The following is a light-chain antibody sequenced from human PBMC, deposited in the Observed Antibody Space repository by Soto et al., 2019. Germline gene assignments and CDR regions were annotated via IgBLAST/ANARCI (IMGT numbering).Light chain of an antibody. V-gene: IGKV3-11*01. CDR3: QQRSNWPWT. CDR1: QSVSSN. J-gene: IGKJ1*01. CDR2: DAS. Sequence: EIVLTQSPATLSLSPGERATLSCRATQSVSSNLVWYQQKPGQAPRLLMYDASTRATGIPHRFSGSGSGPDFTLTISSLEPEDFAVYYCQQRSNWPWTFGQGTRADIK.